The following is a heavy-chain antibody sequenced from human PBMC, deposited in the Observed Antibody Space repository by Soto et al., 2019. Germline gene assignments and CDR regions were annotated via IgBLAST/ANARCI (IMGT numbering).Heavy chain of an antibody. Sequence: EVHLVESGGGLVQPGRSLRLSCAASGFTFGNNAMHWVRHAPGKGLEWVSGISWDSGSIDYADSVKGRFTISRDKAKNSLYLQMDSLRAEDTALYYCAKDIATFSGWYYFDYWGQGTLVTVSS. V-gene: IGHV3-9*01. J-gene: IGHJ4*02. CDR1: GFTFGNNA. CDR2: ISWDSGSI. D-gene: IGHD6-19*01. CDR3: AKDIATFSGWYYFDY.